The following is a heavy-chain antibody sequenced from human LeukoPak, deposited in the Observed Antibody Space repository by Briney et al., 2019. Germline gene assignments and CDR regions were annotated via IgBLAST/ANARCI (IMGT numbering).Heavy chain of an antibody. Sequence: GKSLRLSCAASGFTFSSYAMHWVRQAPDKGLEWVAVISYDGSSKYFAKSVKGRFTISRDNSKNTPYLQMNSLRTEDTAVYYCAKDSVTTLDYWGQGTLVTVSS. CDR1: GFTFSSYA. V-gene: IGHV3-30*18. CDR3: AKDSVTTLDY. CDR2: ISYDGSSK. J-gene: IGHJ4*02. D-gene: IGHD4-17*01.